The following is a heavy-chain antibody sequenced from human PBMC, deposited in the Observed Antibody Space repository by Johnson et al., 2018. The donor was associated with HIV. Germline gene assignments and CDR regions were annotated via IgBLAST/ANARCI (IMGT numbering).Heavy chain of an antibody. Sequence: QVLLVESGGGVVQPGRSLRLSCAASGFTFSSYAMHWVRQAPGKGLEWVAVISYDGSNKYYADSVKGRFTISRDNSKNTLYLQMNSLRAEDTAVYYCARDTASVVVPARGDAFDIWGQGTMVTVSS. CDR2: ISYDGSNK. CDR3: ARDTASVVVPARGDAFDI. D-gene: IGHD2-2*01. J-gene: IGHJ3*02. V-gene: IGHV3-30*04. CDR1: GFTFSSYA.